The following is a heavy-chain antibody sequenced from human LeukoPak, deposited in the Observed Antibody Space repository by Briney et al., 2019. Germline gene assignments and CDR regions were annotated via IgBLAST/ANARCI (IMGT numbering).Heavy chain of an antibody. V-gene: IGHV3-23*01. CDR3: AREPPDYYDSSAFDY. Sequence: GGSLRLSCAASGITFSSYAMSRVRQSPGKGLEWVSAISGSGGSTYYADSVKGRFTISRDNSKNTLYLQMNSLRAEDTAVYYCAREPPDYYDSSAFDYWGQGTLVTVSS. CDR1: GITFSSYA. J-gene: IGHJ4*02. D-gene: IGHD3-22*01. CDR2: ISGSGGST.